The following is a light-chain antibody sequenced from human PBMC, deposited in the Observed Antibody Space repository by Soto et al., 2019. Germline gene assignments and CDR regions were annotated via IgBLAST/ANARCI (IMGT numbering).Light chain of an antibody. CDR2: WAS. CDR1: QSLLYTPNNYNY. V-gene: IGKV4-1*01. CDR3: QQYYSAPGT. Sequence: DVVMTQFPDSLAVSLGERATLSCKSGQSLLYTPNNYNYLAWYQQKAGQPPKLLIYWASTRESGVPDRFSDSGSGTDFNLTISNLQAEDVAVYFCQQYYSAPGTFGQGTRVEIK. J-gene: IGKJ1*01.